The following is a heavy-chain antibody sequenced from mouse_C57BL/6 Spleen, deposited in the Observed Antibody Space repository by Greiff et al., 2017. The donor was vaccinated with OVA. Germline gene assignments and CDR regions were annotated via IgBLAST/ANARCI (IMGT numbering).Heavy chain of an antibody. V-gene: IGHV3-1*01. CDR2: ISYSGST. CDR3: ARADGYYGAMDY. CDR1: GYSITSGYD. J-gene: IGHJ4*01. Sequence: EVQRVESGPGMVKPSQSLSLTCTVTGYSITSGYDWHWIRHFPGNKLEWMGYISYSGSTNYNPSLKSRISITHDTSKNHFFLKLNSVTTEDTATYYCARADGYYGAMDYWGQGTSVTVSS. D-gene: IGHD2-3*01.